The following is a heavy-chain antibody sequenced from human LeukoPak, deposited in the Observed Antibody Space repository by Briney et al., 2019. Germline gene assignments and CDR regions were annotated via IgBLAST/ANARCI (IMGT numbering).Heavy chain of an antibody. CDR1: GGSISSGDYY. D-gene: IGHD3-22*01. Sequence: SETLSLTCTVSGGSISSGDYYWSWIRQPPGKGLEWIGYIYYSGSTYYNPSLKSRVTISVDTSKNQFSLKLSSVTAADTAVYYCARDGDYYDSSGYFDYWGQGTLVTVSS. CDR2: IYYSGST. V-gene: IGHV4-30-4*08. J-gene: IGHJ4*02. CDR3: ARDGDYYDSSGYFDY.